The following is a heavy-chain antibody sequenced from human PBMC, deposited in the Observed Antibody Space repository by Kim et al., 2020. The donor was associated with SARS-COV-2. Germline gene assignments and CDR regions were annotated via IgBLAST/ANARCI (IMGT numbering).Heavy chain of an antibody. CDR3: ARDVYYDSSGYYFPKNNRPYYYYYGMDV. D-gene: IGHD3-22*01. CDR2: ISAYNGNT. J-gene: IGHJ6*02. V-gene: IGHV1-18*01. Sequence: ASVKVSCKASGYTFTSYGISWVRQAPGQGLEWMGWISAYNGNTNYAQKLQGRVTMTTDTSTSTAYMELRSLRSDDTAVYYCARDVYYDSSGYYFPKNNRPYYYYYGMDVWGQGTTVTVSS. CDR1: GYTFTSYG.